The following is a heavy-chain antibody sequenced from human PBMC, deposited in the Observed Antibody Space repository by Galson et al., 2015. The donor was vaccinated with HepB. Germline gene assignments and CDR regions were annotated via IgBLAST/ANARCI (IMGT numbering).Heavy chain of an antibody. CDR3: ARDLQGIDFWSGYMWFDP. V-gene: IGHV1-3*01. J-gene: IGHJ5*02. Sequence: SVKVSCKASGYTFTSYAMHWVRQAPGQRLEWMGWINAGNGNTKYSQKFQGRVTITRDTSASTAYMELSSLRSEDTAVYYCARDLQGIDFWSGYMWFDPWGQGTLVTVSS. CDR2: INAGNGNT. D-gene: IGHD3-3*01. CDR1: GYTFTSYA.